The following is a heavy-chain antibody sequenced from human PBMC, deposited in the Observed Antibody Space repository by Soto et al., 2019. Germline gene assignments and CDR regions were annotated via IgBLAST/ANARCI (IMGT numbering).Heavy chain of an antibody. J-gene: IGHJ4*02. CDR1: GGSISSGGNY. CDR2: ISYGGTT. V-gene: IGHV4-31*11. CDR3: XXXXXDDESIDS. D-gene: IGHD3-10*01. Sequence: QVQLQESGPGLVKPSQTLSLTCAVSGGSISSGGNYWSWIRQQPGKGLQWIGYISYGGTTYYNPSLKXXXXXXXXTXXXXXSXXXXXXXXAXXAMYYXXXXXXDDESIDSWGQGTLVTVSS.